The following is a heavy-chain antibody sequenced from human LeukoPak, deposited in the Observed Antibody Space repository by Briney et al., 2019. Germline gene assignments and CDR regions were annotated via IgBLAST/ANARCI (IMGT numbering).Heavy chain of an antibody. Sequence: GGSLRLSCAASGFTFSSYTMYWVRQAPGKGLEYVSAISSNGGSTYYANSVKGRFTISRDNSKNTLYLQMGSLRAEDMAVYYCARWRHSSGYYYDDWGQGTLVTVSS. J-gene: IGHJ4*02. CDR2: ISSNGGST. V-gene: IGHV3-64*01. D-gene: IGHD3-22*01. CDR3: ARWRHSSGYYYDD. CDR1: GFTFSSYT.